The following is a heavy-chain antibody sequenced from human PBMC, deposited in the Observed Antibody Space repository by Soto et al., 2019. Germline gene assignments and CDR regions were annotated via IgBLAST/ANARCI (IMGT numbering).Heavy chain of an antibody. CDR2: IASHDGST. D-gene: IGHD3-22*01. CDR1: GYNFTSYG. Sequence: ASVKVSCKASGYNFTSYGLNWVRRAPGQGLEWMGRIASHDGSTVSAQSFQGRLTLTRDTFTNTAYLELGALTSDDTGLYFCWRNDGDDSTNCWGQGTLVTVSS. J-gene: IGHJ4*02. CDR3: WRNDGDDSTNC. V-gene: IGHV1-18*04.